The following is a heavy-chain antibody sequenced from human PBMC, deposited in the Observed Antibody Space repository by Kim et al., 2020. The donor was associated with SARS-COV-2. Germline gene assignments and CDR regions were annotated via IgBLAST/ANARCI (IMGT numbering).Heavy chain of an antibody. J-gene: IGHJ4*02. CDR2: A. Sequence: ANYAQKVQGRVTITADESTSTAYMELSSLRSEDTAVYYCARSAYSYGGDYWGQGTLVTVSS. D-gene: IGHD5-18*01. V-gene: IGHV1-69*01. CDR3: ARSAYSYGGDY.